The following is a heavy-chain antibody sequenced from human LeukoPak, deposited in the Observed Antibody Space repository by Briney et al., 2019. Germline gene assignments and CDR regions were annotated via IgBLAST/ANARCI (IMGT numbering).Heavy chain of an antibody. D-gene: IGHD1-1*01. CDR1: GDFITAYY. V-gene: IGHV4-59*01. CDR3: ASNTGTVFDN. J-gene: IGHJ4*02. Sequence: SETLSLTCTVSGDFITAYYWSWIRQAPGKGLEWIGYVYYSGKTEYNPSLRSRVTISLEMSNLQFSLKLTSVTAADTAVYYCASNTGTVFDNWGQGALVTVSS. CDR2: VYYSGKT.